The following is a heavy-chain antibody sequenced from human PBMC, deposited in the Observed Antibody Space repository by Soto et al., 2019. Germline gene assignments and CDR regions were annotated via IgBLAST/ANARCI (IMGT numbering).Heavy chain of an antibody. CDR2: IIPILGIA. V-gene: IGHV1-69*04. Sequence: SVKVSCKASGGTFSSYTISWVRQAPGQGLEWMGRIIPILGIANYAQKFQGRVTITADKSTSTAYMELSSLRSEDTAVYYCARETPVLRYFDWLPDWYYYYGMDVWGQGTTVTVSS. J-gene: IGHJ6*02. D-gene: IGHD3-9*01. CDR3: ARETPVLRYFDWLPDWYYYYGMDV. CDR1: GGTFSSYT.